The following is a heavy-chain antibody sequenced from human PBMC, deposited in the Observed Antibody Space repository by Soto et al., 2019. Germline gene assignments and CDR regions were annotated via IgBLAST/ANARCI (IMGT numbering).Heavy chain of an antibody. Sequence: QVQLVQSGAEVKKPGSSVKVSCKASGGTFSSYAISWVRQAPGQGLEWMGGIIPIFGTANYAQKFQGRVTITADESTSTAYMELSSLRSEDTAVYYCARPQTSNYDDSSGYYPHWGQGTLVTVSS. D-gene: IGHD3-22*01. CDR2: IIPIFGTA. CDR3: ARPQTSNYDDSSGYYPH. J-gene: IGHJ4*02. CDR1: GGTFSSYA. V-gene: IGHV1-69*01.